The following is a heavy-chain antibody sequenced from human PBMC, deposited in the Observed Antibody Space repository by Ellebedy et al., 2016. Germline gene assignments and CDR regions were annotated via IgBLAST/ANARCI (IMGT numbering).Heavy chain of an antibody. CDR2: VRTKGNGYST. J-gene: IGHJ4*02. Sequence: GGSLRLSCAASGFTFSDHHMDWVRQAPGKGLEWVARVRTKGNGYSTEYAASVKGRFTISRDDSKNSVYLQMNSLKSEDTAVYYCARLPHCYRGACSIFDYWGQGILVTVSS. V-gene: IGHV3-72*01. CDR3: ARLPHCYRGACSIFDY. CDR1: GFTFSDHH. D-gene: IGHD2-21*01.